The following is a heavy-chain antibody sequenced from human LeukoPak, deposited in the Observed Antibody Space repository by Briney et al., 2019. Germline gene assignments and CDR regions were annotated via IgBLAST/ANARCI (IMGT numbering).Heavy chain of an antibody. J-gene: IGHJ5*02. CDR3: ACHVDTAMGNWFDP. CDR1: GYSFTSYW. D-gene: IGHD5-18*01. CDR2: IYPGDSDT. V-gene: IGHV5-51*01. Sequence: GESLKISCKGSGYSFTSYWVGWARPMPGKGLEWMGSIYPGDSDTRYSASFQGQVPISADNSNRTAYLQWSSLKASDTAMYYCACHVDTAMGNWFDPWGQGTLVTVSS.